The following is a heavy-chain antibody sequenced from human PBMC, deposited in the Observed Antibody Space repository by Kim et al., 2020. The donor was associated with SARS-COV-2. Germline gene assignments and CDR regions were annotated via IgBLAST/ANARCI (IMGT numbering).Heavy chain of an antibody. CDR2: IINKGNTT. CDR3: AKEHNLGGFNDY. D-gene: IGHD3-9*01. V-gene: IGHV3-23*01. CDR1: GFTFSRYA. J-gene: IGHJ4*02. Sequence: GGSLRLSCAASGFTFSRYAMNWVRQAPGKGLEWVSSIINKGNTTWYADSVKGRFTISRDNSKNTLYLQANSLRAEDTAVYYCAKEHNLGGFNDYWGQGTLVTVSS.